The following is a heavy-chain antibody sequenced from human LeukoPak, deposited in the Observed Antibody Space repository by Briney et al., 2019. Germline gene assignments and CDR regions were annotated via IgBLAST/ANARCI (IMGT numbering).Heavy chain of an antibody. CDR3: ARDQIIVTTILDYYYGMDV. CDR1: GFTFSSYT. CDR2: ISYNGSNK. Sequence: GGSLRLPCAASGFTFSSYTMHWVRQASGKGLEWVTFISYNGSNKYYADSVKGRFTISRDNSKNTLYLQMNSLKPEDTAVYYCARDQIIVTTILDYYYGMDVWGQGTTVTVSS. J-gene: IGHJ6*02. D-gene: IGHD5-12*01. V-gene: IGHV3-30-3*01.